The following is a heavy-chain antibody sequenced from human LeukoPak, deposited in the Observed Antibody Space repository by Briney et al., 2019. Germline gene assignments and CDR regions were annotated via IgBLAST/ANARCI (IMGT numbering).Heavy chain of an antibody. Sequence: AGGSLRLSCAASGFTVSSNYMSWVRQAPGKGLQWVSVIYSGGSTYYADSVKGRFTISRDNSKNTLFLQMNSLRGEDTAVYYCGRDPNGDYIGAFEMWGPGTLVTVSS. D-gene: IGHD4-17*01. CDR1: GFTVSSNY. V-gene: IGHV3-53*01. CDR3: GRDPNGDYIGAFEM. J-gene: IGHJ3*02. CDR2: IYSGGST.